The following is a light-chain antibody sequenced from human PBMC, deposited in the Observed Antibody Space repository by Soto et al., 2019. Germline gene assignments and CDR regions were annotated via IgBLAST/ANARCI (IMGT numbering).Light chain of an antibody. CDR1: QSVSNY. J-gene: IGKJ2*01. CDR2: DAS. Sequence: EIVLTQSPATLSLSPGERATLSCRASQSVSNYLAWYQQKPGQAPRLLIYDASNRATGIPARFSGSGSGIDFTLTSRRLEAEEFAVYYCPPRSDWPRFTFGQGTKVEIK. V-gene: IGKV3-11*01. CDR3: PPRSDWPRFT.